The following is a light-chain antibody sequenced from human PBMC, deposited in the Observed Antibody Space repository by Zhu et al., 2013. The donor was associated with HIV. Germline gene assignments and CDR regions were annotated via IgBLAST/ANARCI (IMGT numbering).Light chain of an antibody. CDR1: SSDVGVYNY. Sequence: QSALTQPASVSGSPGQSITISCTGTSSDVGVYNYVSWYQLHPGKAPKLMIYEVSNRPSGVSDRFSGSKSGNTASLTISGLQAEDEADYYCSSYTSSSWVFGGGTKLTVL. J-gene: IGLJ3*02. CDR3: SSYTSSSWV. V-gene: IGLV2-14*01. CDR2: EVS.